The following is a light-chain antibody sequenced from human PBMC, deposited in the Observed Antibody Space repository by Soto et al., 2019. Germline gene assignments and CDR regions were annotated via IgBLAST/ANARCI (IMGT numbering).Light chain of an antibody. CDR1: QTINSW. Sequence: IQMTQSPSTLSASVGDRVTITCRASQTINSWLAWYQQKPGKAPKVLIFDASSLKTGVPSRFSGSGSGTEFTLTISNLQPDDFATYYCQQCNTPFTFGGGTKVDIK. J-gene: IGKJ4*01. CDR3: QQCNTPFT. V-gene: IGKV1-5*01. CDR2: DAS.